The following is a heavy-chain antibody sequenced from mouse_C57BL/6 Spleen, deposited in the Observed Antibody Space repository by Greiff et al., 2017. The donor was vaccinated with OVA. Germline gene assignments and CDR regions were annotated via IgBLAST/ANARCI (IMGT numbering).Heavy chain of an antibody. J-gene: IGHJ2*01. V-gene: IGHV1-19*01. D-gene: IGHD4-1*01. Sequence: EVKLVESGPVLVKPGASVKMSCKASGYTFTDYYMNWVKQSHGKSLEWIGVINPYNGGTSYNQKFKGKATLTVDKSSSTAYMELNSLTSEDSAVYYCARQVDNNWDYFDDWGQGTTLTVSS. CDR1: GYTFTDYY. CDR3: ARQVDNNWDYFDD. CDR2: INPYNGGT.